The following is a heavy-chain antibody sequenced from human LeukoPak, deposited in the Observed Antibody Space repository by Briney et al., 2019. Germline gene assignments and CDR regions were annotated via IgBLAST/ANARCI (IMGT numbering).Heavy chain of an antibody. CDR3: AIQATPAEVCGMDV. Sequence: SQTLSLTCTVSGGSISSGSYYWSWIRQPAGTGLEWIGRIYTSGSTNYNPSLKSRVTISVDTSKNQFSLKLSSVTAADTAVYYCAIQATPAEVCGMDVWGQGTTVTVSS. V-gene: IGHV4-61*02. D-gene: IGHD2-8*01. CDR2: IYTSGST. CDR1: GGSISSGSYY. J-gene: IGHJ6*02.